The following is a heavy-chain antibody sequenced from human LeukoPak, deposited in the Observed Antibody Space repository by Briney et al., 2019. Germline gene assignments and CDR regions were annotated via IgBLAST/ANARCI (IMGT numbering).Heavy chain of an antibody. Sequence: GRSLRLSCAASGFTFSSYGMHWVRQAPGKGLEWVAVIWYDGSNKYYADSVKGRFTISRDNSKNTLHLQMNSLRAEDTAVYYCARARRYYGSGVKDAFDIWGQGTMVTVSS. CDR3: ARARRYYGSGVKDAFDI. J-gene: IGHJ3*02. D-gene: IGHD3-10*01. CDR2: IWYDGSNK. V-gene: IGHV3-33*01. CDR1: GFTFSSYG.